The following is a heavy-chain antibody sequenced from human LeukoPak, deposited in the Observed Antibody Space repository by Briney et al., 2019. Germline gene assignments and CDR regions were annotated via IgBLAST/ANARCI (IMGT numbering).Heavy chain of an antibody. V-gene: IGHV3-30-3*01. J-gene: IGHJ1*01. D-gene: IGHD6-13*01. CDR2: ISYDGSNK. CDR3: APTTEVAAAVDFQH. CDR1: GFTFSSYA. Sequence: GGSLRLSCAASGFTFSSYAMHWVRQAPGKGLEWVAVISYDGSNKYYADSVKGRFTISRDNAKNSLYLQMNSLRAEDTAVYYCAPTTEVAAAVDFQHWGQGTLVTVSS.